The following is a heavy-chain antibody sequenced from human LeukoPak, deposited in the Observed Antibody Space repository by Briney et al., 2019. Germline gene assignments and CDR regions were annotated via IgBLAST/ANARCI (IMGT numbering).Heavy chain of an antibody. CDR3: ARLARYYDILTGSLDY. V-gene: IGHV4-39*01. CDR1: CGSISSSSYY. D-gene: IGHD3-9*01. Sequence: PSETLSLTCTVSCGSISSSSYYWGWIRPPPGKGLEWIGSIYYSGSTYYNPSLKSRVTISVDTSKNQFSLKLSSVTAADTAVYYCARLARYYDILTGSLDYWGQGTLVTVSS. J-gene: IGHJ4*02. CDR2: IYYSGST.